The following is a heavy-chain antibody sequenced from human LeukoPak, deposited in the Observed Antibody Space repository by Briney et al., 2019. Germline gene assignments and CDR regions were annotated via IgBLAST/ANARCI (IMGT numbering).Heavy chain of an antibody. CDR1: GFTFSSYA. CDR2: ISGSGGST. CDR3: AKDRDSSSSFDY. V-gene: IGHV3-23*01. D-gene: IGHD6-6*01. Sequence: GGSLRLSCAASGFTFSSYAMSWVRQAPGKGLEWVSAISGSGGSTYYADSVTGWFTLSGDNSKNTLYLQMNSLRAADTAVYYCAKDRDSSSSFDYWGQEALVTVSS. J-gene: IGHJ4*02.